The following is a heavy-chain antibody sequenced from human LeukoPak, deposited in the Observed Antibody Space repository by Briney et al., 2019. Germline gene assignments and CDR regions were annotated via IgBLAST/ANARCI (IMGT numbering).Heavy chain of an antibody. J-gene: IGHJ4*02. Sequence: GGSLRLSCAASGFTFNNYATSWVRQAPGKGLEWVSAISGSGGSTYYADPLKGRFTISRDNAKHSLYLQMNSLRAEDTAVYYCARDRGSGSYYGVSSYWGQGTLVTVSS. D-gene: IGHD1-26*01. CDR3: ARDRGSGSYYGVSSY. V-gene: IGHV3-23*01. CDR2: ISGSGGST. CDR1: GFTFNNYA.